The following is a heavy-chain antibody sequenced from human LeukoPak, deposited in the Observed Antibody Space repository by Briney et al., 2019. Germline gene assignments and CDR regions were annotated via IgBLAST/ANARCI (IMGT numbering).Heavy chain of an antibody. Sequence: GGSLRLSCVASGFTFSSRDWMTWVRQAPGKGLEWVANIKQDGSEKNYVDSAKGRFTISRDNAKNSVDLQMNSLRVEDTAVYYCAELGITMIGGVWGKGTTVTISS. CDR2: IKQDGSEK. CDR3: AELGITMIGGV. D-gene: IGHD3-10*02. CDR1: GFTFSSRDW. V-gene: IGHV3-7*01. J-gene: IGHJ6*04.